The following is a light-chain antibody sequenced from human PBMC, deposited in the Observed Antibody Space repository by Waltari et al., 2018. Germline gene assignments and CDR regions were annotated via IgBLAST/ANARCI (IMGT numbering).Light chain of an antibody. Sequence: DIVMTQSPSPLSASVGASVPIICRASQYVNKYLTWYQHRPGESPKLLIYDTSNLQPGVPSRFSGSGHGTDFSFTISSLQPEDIGTYYCQQYHHLPLTFAGGTKVAVK. J-gene: IGKJ4*01. CDR2: DTS. CDR1: QYVNKY. CDR3: QQYHHLPLT. V-gene: IGKV1-33*01.